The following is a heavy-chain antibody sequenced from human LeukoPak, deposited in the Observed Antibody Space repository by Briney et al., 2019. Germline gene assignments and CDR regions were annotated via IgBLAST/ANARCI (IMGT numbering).Heavy chain of an antibody. CDR1: GGSFSGYY. J-gene: IGHJ6*03. V-gene: IGHV4-34*01. D-gene: IGHD2-2*01. CDR2: INHSGST. CDR3: ARLAGGVVPSRLYYYYYMDV. Sequence: SETLSLTCAVYGGSFSGYYWSWIRQPPGKGLEWIGEINHSGSTNYNPSLKSRVTISVDTSKNQFSLKLSSVTAAHTAVYYCARLAGGVVPSRLYYYYYMDVWGKGTTVTVSS.